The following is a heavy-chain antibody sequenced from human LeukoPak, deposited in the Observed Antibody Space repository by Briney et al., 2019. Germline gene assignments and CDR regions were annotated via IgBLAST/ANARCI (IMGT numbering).Heavy chain of an antibody. V-gene: IGHV4-39*01. CDR2: IFSNGST. J-gene: IGHJ5*02. CDR1: GDSISSSRYY. CDR3: ARRVVVPAAIRFFWFDP. D-gene: IGHD2-2*01. Sequence: SETLSLTCSVSGDSISSSRYYWGWIRQPPGKGLEWIGSIFSNGSTYYNPSLKSRVTISVGTSKNQFSLKLSSVTAADTAVYYCARRVVVPAAIRFFWFDPWGQGTLVTVSS.